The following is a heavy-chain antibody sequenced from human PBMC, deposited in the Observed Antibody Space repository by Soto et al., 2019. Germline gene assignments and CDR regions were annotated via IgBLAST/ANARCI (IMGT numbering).Heavy chain of an antibody. CDR1: GFTFSSYW. D-gene: IGHD3-3*01. CDR3: ARDVKSITIFGNYYYMDV. CDR2: IKQDGSEK. Sequence: PGGSLRISCAASGFTFSSYWMSWVRQAPGKGLEWVANIKQDGSEKYYVDSVKGRFTISRDNAKNSLYLQMNSLRAEDTAVYYCARDVKSITIFGNYYYMDVWGKGTTVTVSS. V-gene: IGHV3-7*01. J-gene: IGHJ6*03.